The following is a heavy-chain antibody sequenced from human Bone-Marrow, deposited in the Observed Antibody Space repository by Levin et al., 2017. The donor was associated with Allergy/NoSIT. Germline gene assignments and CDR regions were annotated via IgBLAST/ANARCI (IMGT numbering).Heavy chain of an antibody. CDR1: GFTFSSYG. J-gene: IGHJ4*02. CDR2: IWYDGSNK. Sequence: PGGSLRLSCAASGFTFSSYGMHWVRQAPGKGLEWVAVIWYDGSNKYYADSVKGRFTISRDNSKNTLYLQMNSLRAEDTAVYYCARRSIAAAGNLDYWGQGTLVTVSS. D-gene: IGHD6-13*01. CDR3: ARRSIAAAGNLDY. V-gene: IGHV3-33*01.